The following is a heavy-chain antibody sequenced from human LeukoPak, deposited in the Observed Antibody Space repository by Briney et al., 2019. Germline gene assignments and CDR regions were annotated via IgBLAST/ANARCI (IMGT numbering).Heavy chain of an antibody. CDR2: INPNSGGT. J-gene: IGHJ4*02. CDR1: GYTFTGYY. CDR3: ARVSPTYYDILTGYFY. Sequence: ASVKVSCEASGYTFTGYYMHWVRQAPGQGLEWMGWINPNSGGTNYAQKFQGRVTMTRDTSISTAYMELSRLRSDDTAVYYCARVSPTYYDILTGYFYWGQGTLVTVSS. V-gene: IGHV1-2*02. D-gene: IGHD3-9*01.